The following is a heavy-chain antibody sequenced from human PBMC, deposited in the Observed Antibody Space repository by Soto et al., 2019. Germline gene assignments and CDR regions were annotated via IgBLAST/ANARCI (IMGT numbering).Heavy chain of an antibody. CDR2: IYYSGST. CDR1: GGSISSGGYY. CDR3: ARALTTVTWFDP. V-gene: IGHV4-31*03. J-gene: IGHJ5*02. D-gene: IGHD4-17*01. Sequence: QVQLQESGPGLVKPSQTLSLTCTVSGGSISSGGYYWSWIRQHPGKGLEWIGYIYYSGSTHYNPSLHSRVTISVDTSKNQFALKLSSVTAADAAVYYCARALTTVTWFDPWGQGTLVTVSS.